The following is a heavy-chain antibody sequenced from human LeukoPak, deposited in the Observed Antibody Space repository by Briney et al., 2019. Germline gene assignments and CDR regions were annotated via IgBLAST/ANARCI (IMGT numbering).Heavy chain of an antibody. CDR2: INPNPGDP. Sequence: ASAKVSCKASGCTFTRYAMNWVRQAPGQGLEWMGWINPNPGDPTYPQGFTGRFVFSLDTSVSTAYLQISSLKAEDTAVYYCARVKSDYGDYVGYYFDYWGQGTLVTVSS. V-gene: IGHV7-4-1*02. CDR3: ARVKSDYGDYVGYYFDY. D-gene: IGHD4-17*01. J-gene: IGHJ4*02. CDR1: GCTFTRYA.